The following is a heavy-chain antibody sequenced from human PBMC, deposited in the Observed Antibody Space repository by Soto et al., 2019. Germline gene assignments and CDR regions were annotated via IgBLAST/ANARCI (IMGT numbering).Heavy chain of an antibody. CDR3: AREGSDYELEY. J-gene: IGHJ4*02. V-gene: IGHV3-21*01. CDR1: GFTFSSYS. Sequence: EVQLVESGGGLVKPGGSPRLSCAASGFTFSSYSMNWVRQAPGKGLEWVSSISSSSSYIYYADSVKGRFTISRDNAKNSLYLQMNSLRAEDTAVYYCAREGSDYELEYWGQGTLVTVSS. D-gene: IGHD3-10*01. CDR2: ISSSSSYI.